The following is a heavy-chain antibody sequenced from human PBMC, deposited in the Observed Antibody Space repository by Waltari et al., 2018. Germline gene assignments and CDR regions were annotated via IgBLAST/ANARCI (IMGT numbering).Heavy chain of an antibody. V-gene: IGHV1-2*02. CDR3: AREALGGTKAFDM. CDR1: GYTFTAYY. Sequence: QIQIMQSGAEVKKPGASVKVSCQASGYTFTAYYLPWARQAPGHGLEWMGWINYSTGGADCAQSCQGRVTVTRDTSISTVYMELSGLTSDDTAVYYCAREALGGTKAFDMWGQGTMVTVSS. J-gene: IGHJ3*02. CDR2: INYSTGGA. D-gene: IGHD1-7*01.